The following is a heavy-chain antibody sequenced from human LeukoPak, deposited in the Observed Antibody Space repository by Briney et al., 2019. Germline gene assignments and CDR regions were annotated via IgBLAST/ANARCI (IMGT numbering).Heavy chain of an antibody. CDR1: GYSISSGYY. V-gene: IGHV4-38-2*02. J-gene: IGHJ4*02. CDR2: IYHSGST. CDR3: ARGGGIAAAESYYFDY. D-gene: IGHD6-13*01. Sequence: PSETLSLTCTVSGYSISSGYYWGWIRPPPGRGLEWIGSIYHSGSTYYNPSLKSRVTISVDTSKNQFSLKLSSVTAADTAVYYCARGGGIAAAESYYFDYWGQRTLVTVSS.